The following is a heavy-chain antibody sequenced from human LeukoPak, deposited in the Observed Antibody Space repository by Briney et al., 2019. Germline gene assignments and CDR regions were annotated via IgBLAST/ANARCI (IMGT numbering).Heavy chain of an antibody. CDR3: AIMHGYYDGSGYWVQ. J-gene: IGHJ1*01. V-gene: IGHV3-23*01. CDR2: ITPNADRT. D-gene: IGHD3-22*01. Sequence: GGSLRLSCAASGFTFGSYGMSWVRQAPGKGLEWVSFITPNADRTSYADSVEGRFTISRDNPRNPLYMQMNSLRDEDTALYYCAIMHGYYDGSGYWVQWGQGTLVTVSS. CDR1: GFTFGSYG.